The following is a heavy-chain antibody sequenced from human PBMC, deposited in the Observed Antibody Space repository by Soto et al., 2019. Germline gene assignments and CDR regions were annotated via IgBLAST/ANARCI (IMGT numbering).Heavy chain of an antibody. CDR1: GFTFSSYG. CDR2: ISYDGSNK. J-gene: IGHJ4*02. Sequence: QVQLVESGGGVVQPGRSLRLSCAASGFTFSSYGMHWVRQAPGKGLAWVAVISYDGSNKYYADSVKGRFTISRDNSKNTLYLQMNSLRAEDTAVYYCSKGGVLRFLEWLSYFDYWGQGTLVTVSS. CDR3: SKGGVLRFLEWLSYFDY. D-gene: IGHD3-3*01. V-gene: IGHV3-30*18.